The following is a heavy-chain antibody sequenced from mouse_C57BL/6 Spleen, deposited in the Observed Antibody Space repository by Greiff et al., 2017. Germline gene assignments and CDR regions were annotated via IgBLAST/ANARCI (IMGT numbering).Heavy chain of an antibody. CDR2: IYPRSGNT. Sequence: VHLVESGAELARPGASVKLSCKASGYTFTSYGISWVKQRTGQGLEWIGEIYPRSGNTYYNEKFKGKATLTADKSSSTAYMELRSLTSEDSAVYFCAIPYYYGSSLYYFDYGGQGTTLTVSS. J-gene: IGHJ2*01. CDR1: GYTFTSYG. D-gene: IGHD1-1*01. CDR3: AIPYYYGSSLYYFDY. V-gene: IGHV1-81*01.